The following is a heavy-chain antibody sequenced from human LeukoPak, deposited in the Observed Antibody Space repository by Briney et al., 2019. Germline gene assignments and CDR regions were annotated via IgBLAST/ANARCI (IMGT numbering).Heavy chain of an antibody. CDR3: ARDGLASIGLDM. D-gene: IGHD6-13*01. CDR2: IWYDGNNK. V-gene: IGHV3-33*08. J-gene: IGHJ3*02. CDR1: GLTVRTSS. Sequence: GGSLRLSCATSGLTVRTSSMSWVRQAPGKGLEWVAVIWYDGNNKYYVDSVKGRFTISRDTSKNTLYLQMNSLRGEDTAIYYCARDGLASIGLDMWGQGTVVTVSS.